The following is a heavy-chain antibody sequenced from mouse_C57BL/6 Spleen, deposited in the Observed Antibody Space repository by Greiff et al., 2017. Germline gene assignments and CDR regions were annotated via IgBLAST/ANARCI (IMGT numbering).Heavy chain of an antibody. CDR3: AAGSSLGYFDV. CDR1: GYAFSSSW. CDR2: IYPGDGDT. Sequence: VQLQESGPELVKPGASVKISCKASGYAFSSSWMNWVKQRPGKGLEWIGRIYPGDGDTNYNGKFKGKATLPADNSSSTAYMQLSSLTSEDSAVXCCAAGSSLGYFDVWGTGTTGTGS. D-gene: IGHD1-1*01. V-gene: IGHV1-82*01. J-gene: IGHJ1*03.